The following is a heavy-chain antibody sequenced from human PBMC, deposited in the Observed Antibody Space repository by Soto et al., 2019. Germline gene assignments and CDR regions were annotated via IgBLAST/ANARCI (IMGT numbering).Heavy chain of an antibody. V-gene: IGHV3-53*01. D-gene: IGHD1-20*01. CDR1: GFTVSSNY. Sequence: GGSLRLSCAASGFTVSSNYMSWVRQAPGKGLEWVSVIYSGGSTYYADSVKGRFTISRDNSKNTLYLQMNSLRAEDTAVYYCARSIYNWNGLYHAFDIWGQGTMVTVSS. J-gene: IGHJ3*02. CDR2: IYSGGST. CDR3: ARSIYNWNGLYHAFDI.